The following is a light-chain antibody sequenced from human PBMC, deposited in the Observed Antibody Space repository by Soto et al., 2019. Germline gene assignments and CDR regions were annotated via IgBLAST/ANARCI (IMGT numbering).Light chain of an antibody. J-gene: IGKJ1*01. CDR1: QSVSSN. CDR3: QQYNNWLAWT. V-gene: IGKV3-15*01. Sequence: EIVLTQSPGTLSVSPGERATLSCRASQSVSSNLAWYQQKPGQAPRLLIYGASTRATGIPARFSGSGSGTEFTLTISSLQSEDFAVYYCQQYNNWLAWTFGQGTKVDI. CDR2: GAS.